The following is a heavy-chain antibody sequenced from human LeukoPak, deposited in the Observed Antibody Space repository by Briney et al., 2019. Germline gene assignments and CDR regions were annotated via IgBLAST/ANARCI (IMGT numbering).Heavy chain of an antibody. CDR2: ISYDGSNK. CDR3: AKDPRLYSSSWYGVDY. D-gene: IGHD6-13*01. V-gene: IGHV3-30*18. Sequence: PGRSLRLSCAASGFTFSSYGMHWVRQAPGKGLEWVAVISYDGSNKYYTDSVKGRFTISRDNSKNTLYLQMNSLRAEDTAVYYCAKDPRLYSSSWYGVDYWGQGTLVTVSS. J-gene: IGHJ4*02. CDR1: GFTFSSYG.